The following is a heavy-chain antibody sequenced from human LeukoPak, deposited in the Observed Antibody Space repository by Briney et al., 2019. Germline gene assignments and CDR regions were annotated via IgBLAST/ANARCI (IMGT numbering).Heavy chain of an antibody. CDR1: GYTFTSYW. V-gene: IGHV5-51*01. J-gene: IGHJ4*02. CDR3: ARIEGSTFDY. CDR2: IYPGDYES. Sequence: GESLKISCKGSGYTFTSYWIGWVRQMPGKGLEWMGIIYPGDYESKYNPSLQGQVTISADKSISTAYLQWSSLKASDTAIYYCARIEGSTFDYWGQGTLVTVSS.